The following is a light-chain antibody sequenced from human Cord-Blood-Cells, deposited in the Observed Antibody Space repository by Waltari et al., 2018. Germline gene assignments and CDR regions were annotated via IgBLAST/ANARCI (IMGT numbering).Light chain of an antibody. CDR2: QDS. CDR3: QAWDSSTAWV. V-gene: IGLV3-1*01. CDR1: KLGDKY. J-gene: IGLJ3*02. Sequence: YELTQPPSVSVSPGQTASITCSGDKLGDKYACWYQQKPGQSPVLVIYQDSKRPSGIPERFSGSNSGNTATLTISGTQAMDEADYYCQAWDSSTAWVFGGGTKLTVL.